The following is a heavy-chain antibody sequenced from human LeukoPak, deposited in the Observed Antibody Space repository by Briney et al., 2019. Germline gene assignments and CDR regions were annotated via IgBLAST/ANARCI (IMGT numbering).Heavy chain of an antibody. CDR3: ARELGGNGFQH. Sequence: SVKVSCKASGGTFSSYAISWVRQAPRQGLEWMGRIIPIFGTANYAQKFQGRVTITTDESTSTAYMELSSLRSEDTAVCYCARELGGNGFQHWGQGTLVTVSS. J-gene: IGHJ1*01. CDR2: IIPIFGTA. V-gene: IGHV1-69*05. D-gene: IGHD4-23*01. CDR1: GGTFSSYA.